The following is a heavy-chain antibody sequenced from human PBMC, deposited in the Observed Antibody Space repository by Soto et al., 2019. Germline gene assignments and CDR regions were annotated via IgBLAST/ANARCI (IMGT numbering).Heavy chain of an antibody. J-gene: IGHJ4*02. CDR2: ISGGGTTT. V-gene: IGHV3-23*01. D-gene: IGHD2-15*01. CDR3: TRWDIVVVVAATQKISDY. Sequence: PGGSLRLSCAASGFTFRDYYMSWIRQAPGKGLEWVSAISGGGTTTYYRDSVKGRFTISRDNSKNTLYLQMNSLKTEDTAVYYCTRWDIVVVVAATQKISDYWGQGTLVTVSS. CDR1: GFTFRDYY.